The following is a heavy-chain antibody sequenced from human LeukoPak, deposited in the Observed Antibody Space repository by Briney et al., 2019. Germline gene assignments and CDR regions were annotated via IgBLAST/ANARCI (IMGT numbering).Heavy chain of an antibody. V-gene: IGHV1-69*13. D-gene: IGHD1-7*01. CDR2: IIPIFGTA. Sequence: SVKVSCKASGGTFSSYAISWVRQAPGQGLEWMGGIIPIFGTANYAQKFQGRVTITADESTSTAYMELSSLRSEDTAVYYCARDTGTTSNAFDIWGQGTMVTVSS. CDR3: ARDTGTTSNAFDI. CDR1: GGTFSSYA. J-gene: IGHJ3*02.